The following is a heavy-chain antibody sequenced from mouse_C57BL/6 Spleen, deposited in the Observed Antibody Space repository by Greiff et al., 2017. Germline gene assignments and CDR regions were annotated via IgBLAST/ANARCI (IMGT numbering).Heavy chain of an antibody. D-gene: IGHD1-1*01. CDR1: GYTFTEYT. CDR3: ARHEDPHYYGSSDFDY. V-gene: IGHV1-62-2*01. Sequence: LVKPGASVKLSCKASGYTFTEYTIHWVKQRSGQGLEWIGWFYPGSGSIKYNEKFKDKATLTADKSSSTVYMELSRLTSEDSAVYFCARHEDPHYYGSSDFDYWGQGTTLTVSS. J-gene: IGHJ2*01. CDR2: FYPGSGSI.